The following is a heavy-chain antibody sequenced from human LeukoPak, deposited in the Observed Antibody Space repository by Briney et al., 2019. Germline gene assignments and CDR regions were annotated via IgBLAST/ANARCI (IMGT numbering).Heavy chain of an antibody. CDR3: AKDMKGSSWYNYYYMDV. D-gene: IGHD6-13*01. V-gene: IGHV3-9*01. J-gene: IGHJ6*03. Sequence: PGRSLRLSCVVSGFTFDDYAVHWVRQAPGKGLEWVSSISWNSASTGYADSVKGRFAISRDNAKNSLYLQMNTLRVEDTALYYCAKDMKGSSWYNYYYMDVWGKGTTVTVSS. CDR2: ISWNSAST. CDR1: GFTFDDYA.